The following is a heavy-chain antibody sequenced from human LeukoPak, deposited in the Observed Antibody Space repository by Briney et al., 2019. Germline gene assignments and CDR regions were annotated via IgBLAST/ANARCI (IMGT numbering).Heavy chain of an antibody. D-gene: IGHD5-24*01. V-gene: IGHV4-38-2*01. CDR2: IYHSGST. J-gene: IGHJ5*02. CDR3: ARLQSWFDP. CDR1: GYSISSGYY. Sequence: SETLSLTCAVSGYSISSGYYWGWIRQPPGKGLEWIGSIYHSGSTYYNPSLKSRVTISVDTSKNQFSLKLSSVTAADTAVYYSARLQSWFDPWVQGTLVTVSS.